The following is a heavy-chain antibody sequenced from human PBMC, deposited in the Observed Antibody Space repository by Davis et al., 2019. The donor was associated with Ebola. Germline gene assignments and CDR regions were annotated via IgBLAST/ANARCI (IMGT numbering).Heavy chain of an antibody. J-gene: IGHJ4*02. CDR2: MDHSGNT. Sequence: SETLSLTCAVHGGSFSGYYWSWIRQPPGKGLEWIGEMDHSGNTNYNPSLKSRVTISVDTSKNQFSLKLSSVTAADTAVYYCARHASSGWYVDYWGQGTLVTVSS. CDR1: GGSFSGYY. CDR3: ARHASSGWYVDY. V-gene: IGHV4-34*01. D-gene: IGHD6-19*01.